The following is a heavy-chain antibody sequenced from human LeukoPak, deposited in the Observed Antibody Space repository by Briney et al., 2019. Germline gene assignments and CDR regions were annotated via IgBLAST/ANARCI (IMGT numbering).Heavy chain of an antibody. Sequence: PGGSLRLSCAASGFTFSDYYMSWIRQAPGKGLEWVSYISSSGSTIYYADSVKGRFTISRDNAKNSLYLQMNSLRAEDTAVYYCASPMGRNYYYYMDVWGQGTLVTVSS. V-gene: IGHV3-11*01. J-gene: IGHJ6*03. CDR2: ISSSGSTI. CDR3: ASPMGRNYYYYMDV. CDR1: GFTFSDYY. D-gene: IGHD3-10*01.